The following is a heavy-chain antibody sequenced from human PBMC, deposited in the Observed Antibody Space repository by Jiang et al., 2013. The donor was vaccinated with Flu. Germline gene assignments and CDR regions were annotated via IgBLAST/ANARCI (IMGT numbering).Heavy chain of an antibody. CDR3: ARSGHNYYNGMDV. D-gene: IGHD3-10*01. CDR1: GGSISGSY. Sequence: TLSLTCTVSGGSISGSYWSWVRHSAGRGLEWIGRIFISGNTNYNPSLQSRVTMSLDTSKNQFSLKLTSVTAADTAVYYCARSGHNYYNGMDVWGQGTTVTVSS. CDR2: IFISGNT. V-gene: IGHV4-4*07. J-gene: IGHJ6*02.